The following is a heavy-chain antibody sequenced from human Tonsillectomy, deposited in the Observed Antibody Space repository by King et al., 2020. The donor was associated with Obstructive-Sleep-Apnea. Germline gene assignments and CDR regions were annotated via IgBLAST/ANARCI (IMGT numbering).Heavy chain of an antibody. CDR3: AISSDTPIQLEGAMGV. J-gene: IGHJ6*02. CDR1: GFTFSDYY. Sequence: VQLVESGGGLVKPGGSLRLSCAASGFTFSDYYMNWIRQAPGKGLDWVSYISSSGSYTNYADSVKGRFTISRDNAKNSLSLQMNSLRAEDTAVYYCAISSDTPIQLEGAMGVSGQGTTGSASS. D-gene: IGHD1-1*01. V-gene: IGHV3-11*06. CDR2: ISSSGSYT.